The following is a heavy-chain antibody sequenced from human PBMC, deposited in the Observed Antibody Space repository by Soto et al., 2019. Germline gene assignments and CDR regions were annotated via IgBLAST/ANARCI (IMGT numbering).Heavy chain of an antibody. CDR3: ARGPDYSGSYNLFDY. J-gene: IGHJ4*02. V-gene: IGHV4-59*01. D-gene: IGHD1-26*01. Sequence: SETLSLTCTVSGGSISSYYWSWIRQPPGKGLEWIGYIYYSGSTNYNPSLKSRVTISVDTSKNQFSLKLSSVTAADTAVYYCARGPDYSGSYNLFDYWGQGTLVTVSS. CDR1: GGSISSYY. CDR2: IYYSGST.